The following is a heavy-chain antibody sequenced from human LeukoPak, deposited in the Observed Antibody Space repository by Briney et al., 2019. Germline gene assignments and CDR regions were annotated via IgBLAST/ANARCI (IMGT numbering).Heavy chain of an antibody. CDR3: ARERQQLVRGYFDY. V-gene: IGHV3-33*01. CDR2: IWYDGSNK. Sequence: GGSLRLSCAASGFTFSSYGMHWVRQAPGKGLEWVAVIWYDGSNKYYADSVKGRFTISRDNSKNTLYLQMNSLRAEDTAVYYCARERQQLVRGYFDYWGQGTLVTVSS. CDR1: GFTFSSYG. J-gene: IGHJ4*02. D-gene: IGHD6-13*01.